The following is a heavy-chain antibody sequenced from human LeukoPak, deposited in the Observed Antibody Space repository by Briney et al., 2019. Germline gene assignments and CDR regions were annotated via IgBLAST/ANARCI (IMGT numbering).Heavy chain of an antibody. CDR1: GFTFSDYY. D-gene: IGHD3-22*01. J-gene: IGHJ3*02. CDR2: ISSSGSTI. V-gene: IGHV3-11*01. Sequence: GGSLRLSCAASGFTFSDYYMSWIRQAPGKGLEWVSYISSSGSTIYYAGSVKGRFTISRDNAKNSLYLQMNSLRAEDTAVYYCARDKDSSGYDAFDIWGQGTMVTVSS. CDR3: ARDKDSSGYDAFDI.